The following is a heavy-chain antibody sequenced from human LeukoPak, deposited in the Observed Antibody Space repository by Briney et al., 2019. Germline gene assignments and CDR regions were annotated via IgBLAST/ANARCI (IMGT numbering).Heavy chain of an antibody. D-gene: IGHD6-19*01. Sequence: PSQTLSLTCTVSGGSISSGGYYWSWIRQHPGKGLEWIGYIYYSGSTNYNPSLESRVTISVDTSKNQFSLKLSSVTAADTAVYYCASHELSGYSSGWYGFDYWGQGTLVTVSS. CDR3: ASHELSGYSSGWYGFDY. V-gene: IGHV4-31*03. CDR1: GGSISSGGYY. J-gene: IGHJ4*02. CDR2: IYYSGST.